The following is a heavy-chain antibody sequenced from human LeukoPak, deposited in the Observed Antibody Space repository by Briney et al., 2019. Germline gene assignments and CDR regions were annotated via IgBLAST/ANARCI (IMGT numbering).Heavy chain of an antibody. CDR3: AKAILDSRQSANY. D-gene: IGHD3-3*01. CDR2: ISGSGGST. J-gene: IGHJ4*02. Sequence: PGGSLRLSCAASGFTFSSYAMSWVRQAPGKGLEWVSAISGSGGSTYYADSVKGRFTISRDNSKNMLYLQMNSLRAEDTAVYYCAKAILDSRQSANYWGQGTLVTVSS. CDR1: GFTFSSYA. V-gene: IGHV3-23*01.